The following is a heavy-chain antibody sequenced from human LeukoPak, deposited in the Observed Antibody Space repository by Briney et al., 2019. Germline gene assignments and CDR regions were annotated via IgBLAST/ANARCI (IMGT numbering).Heavy chain of an antibody. V-gene: IGHV4-38-2*02. CDR1: GYSISSGYY. CDR3: ASSFSIAAARDY. CDR2: IYHSGST. J-gene: IGHJ4*02. D-gene: IGHD6-13*01. Sequence: SETLSLTCTVSGYSISSGYYWGWIRQPPGKGLEWIGSIYHSGSTYYNPSLKSRVTISVDTSKNQFSLKLSSVTAADTAVYYCASSFSIAAARDYWGQGTLVTVSS.